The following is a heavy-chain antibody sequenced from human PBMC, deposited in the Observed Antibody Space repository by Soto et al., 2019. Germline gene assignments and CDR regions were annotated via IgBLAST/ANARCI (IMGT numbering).Heavy chain of an antibody. Sequence: SETLSLTCTVSGGSISSGGYYWSWTRQHPGKGLEWIGYIYYSGSTNYNPSLKSRVTISVDTSKNQFSLKLSSVTAADTAVYYCARDFGAYCSGGSCWNWFDPWGQGTLVTVSS. CDR3: ARDFGAYCSGGSCWNWFDP. J-gene: IGHJ5*02. V-gene: IGHV4-61*08. D-gene: IGHD2-15*01. CDR2: IYYSGST. CDR1: GGSISSGGYY.